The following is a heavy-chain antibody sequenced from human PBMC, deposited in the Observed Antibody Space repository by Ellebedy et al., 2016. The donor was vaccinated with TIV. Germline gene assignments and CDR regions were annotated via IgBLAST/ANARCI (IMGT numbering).Heavy chain of an antibody. D-gene: IGHD3-10*01. V-gene: IGHV1-8*01. Sequence: ASVKVSCKASGYTFASYDIHWVRQATGQGLEWMGWMNPNSGNKGYAQKFQDRVTMTRNTSISTAYMDLSSLRSEDTAVYYCATGGDYYGSGSIFDYWGQGTLVTVSS. J-gene: IGHJ4*02. CDR1: GYTFASYD. CDR3: ATGGDYYGSGSIFDY. CDR2: MNPNSGNK.